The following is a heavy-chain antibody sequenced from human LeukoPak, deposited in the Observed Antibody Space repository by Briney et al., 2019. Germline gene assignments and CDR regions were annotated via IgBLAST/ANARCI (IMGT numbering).Heavy chain of an antibody. CDR1: GFTFSSYS. J-gene: IGHJ4*02. D-gene: IGHD3-22*01. Sequence: GGSLRLSCAASGFTFSSYSMNWVRQAPGKGLEWVSAISGSGGSTYYADSVKGRFTISRDNSKNTLYLQMNSLRAEDTAVYYCAKLVRYDSSGYLDYWGQGTLVTVSS. V-gene: IGHV3-23*01. CDR3: AKLVRYDSSGYLDY. CDR2: ISGSGGST.